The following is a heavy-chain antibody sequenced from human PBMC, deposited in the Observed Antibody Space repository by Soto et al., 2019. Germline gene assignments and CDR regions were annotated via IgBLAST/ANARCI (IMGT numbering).Heavy chain of an antibody. Sequence: QLQLQESGPGLLKASETLSLTCNVSGDSITSSRYYWGSIRQPPGKGLDWIGIVSYSGSTYYNESLKSRVTISVDTSKNQFSLKLSSVTAADTAVYYCARAIFGLRDVFENWGQGTMVTVSS. CDR2: VSYSGST. CDR1: GDSITSSRYY. CDR3: ARAIFGLRDVFEN. D-gene: IGHD3-9*01. V-gene: IGHV4-39*01. J-gene: IGHJ3*02.